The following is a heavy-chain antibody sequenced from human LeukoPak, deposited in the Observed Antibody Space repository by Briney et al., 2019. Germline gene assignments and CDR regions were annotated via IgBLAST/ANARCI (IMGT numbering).Heavy chain of an antibody. J-gene: IGHJ4*02. CDR3: ARGYAILRYFDWLPQHIDY. CDR2: INPNSGGT. V-gene: IGHV1-2*02. Sequence: GASVKVSCKASGYTFTGYYMHWVRQAPGQGLEWMGWINPNSGGTNYAQKFQGRVTMTRDTSISTAYMELSRLRSDDTAVYYCARGYAILRYFDWLPQHIDYWGLGTLVTVSS. D-gene: IGHD3-9*01. CDR1: GYTFTGYY.